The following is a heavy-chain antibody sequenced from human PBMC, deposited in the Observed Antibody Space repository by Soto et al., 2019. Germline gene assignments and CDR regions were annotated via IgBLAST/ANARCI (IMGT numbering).Heavy chain of an antibody. Sequence: SVKVSCKXSGGTFSSYAISWVRQAPGQGLEWMGGIIPIFGTANYAQKFQGRVTITADESTSTAYMELSSLRSEDTAVYYCARYSSGYQPFDYWGQGTLVTVSS. CDR3: ARYSSGYQPFDY. CDR2: IIPIFGTA. V-gene: IGHV1-69*13. J-gene: IGHJ4*02. CDR1: GGTFSSYA. D-gene: IGHD3-22*01.